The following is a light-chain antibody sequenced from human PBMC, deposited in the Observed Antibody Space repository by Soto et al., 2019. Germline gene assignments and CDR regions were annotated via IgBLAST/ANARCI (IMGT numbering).Light chain of an antibody. V-gene: IGLV1-47*02. Sequence: QSVLTQPPSASGTPGQRVTISCSGSSSNIGSNYVFWYQQLPGTAPRLLIYSSNQRPSGVPDRFSGSKSGTSGSLAISGLRSEDEAGYYCAAWDDSLSAVVFGGGTKVTVL. J-gene: IGLJ2*01. CDR1: SSNIGSNY. CDR3: AAWDDSLSAVV. CDR2: SSN.